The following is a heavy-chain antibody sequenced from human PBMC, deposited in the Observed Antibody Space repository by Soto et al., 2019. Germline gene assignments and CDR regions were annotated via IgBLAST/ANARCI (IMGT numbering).Heavy chain of an antibody. V-gene: IGHV1-69*13. D-gene: IGHD5-18*01. Sequence: ASVKVSCKASGGTFSSYAISWVRQAPGQGLEWMGGIIPIFGTANYAQKFQGRVTITADESASTAYMELSSVTAADTAVYYCARGLRYSYGQEYYFDYWGQGTLVTVSS. CDR2: IIPIFGTA. CDR1: GGTFSSYA. CDR3: ARGLRYSYGQEYYFDY. J-gene: IGHJ4*02.